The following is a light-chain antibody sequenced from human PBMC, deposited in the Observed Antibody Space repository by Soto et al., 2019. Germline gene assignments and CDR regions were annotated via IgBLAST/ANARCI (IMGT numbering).Light chain of an antibody. CDR1: QNIERW. V-gene: IGKV1-5*01. CDR2: DVS. J-gene: IGKJ1*01. CDR3: QQYNSYST. Sequence: IQMTQSPSTLSASVGDRVTITCRASQNIERWLAWYQQKPGKAPKLLLYDVSSLESGVPSRFSGSGSATEFILTINGLQPDDFATYYCQQYNSYSTFGQGTKVAIK.